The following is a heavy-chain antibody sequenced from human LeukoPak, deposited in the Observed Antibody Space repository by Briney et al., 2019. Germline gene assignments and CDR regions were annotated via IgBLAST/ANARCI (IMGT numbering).Heavy chain of an antibody. D-gene: IGHD1-1*01. J-gene: IGHJ3*02. V-gene: IGHV1-69*04. CDR3: ARDQELEPNAFDI. CDR1: GGTFSSYA. CDR2: IIPILGIA. Sequence: ASVKVSCKASGGTFSSYAISWVRQAPGQGLEWMGRIIPILGIANYAQKFQGRVTITADKSTSTAYMELSSLRSEDTAVYYCARDQELEPNAFDIWGQGTMVTVSS.